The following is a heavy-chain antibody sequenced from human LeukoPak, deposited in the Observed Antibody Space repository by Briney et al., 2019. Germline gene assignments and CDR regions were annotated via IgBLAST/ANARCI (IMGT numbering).Heavy chain of an antibody. V-gene: IGHV1-18*01. CDR1: GYTFTSYG. Sequence: GASVKVSYQASGYTFTSYGISWVRQAPGQGLEWMGWISAYNGNTNYAQKLQGRVTMTTDTSTSTAYMELRSLRSDDTAVYYCARFDFWSGYDNYYYYYMDVWGKGTTVTVSS. CDR2: ISAYNGNT. J-gene: IGHJ6*03. CDR3: ARFDFWSGYDNYYYYYMDV. D-gene: IGHD3-3*01.